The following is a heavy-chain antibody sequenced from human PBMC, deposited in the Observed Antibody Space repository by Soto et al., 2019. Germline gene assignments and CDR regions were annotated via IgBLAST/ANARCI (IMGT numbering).Heavy chain of an antibody. Sequence: QVQLVQSGAEVKKPGSSVKVSCKASGGTFSSYAISWVRQAPGQGLEWMGGIIPIFGTANYAQKFQGTVTITADESTSTAYMELSSLRSEDTAVYYCARMTPPKIQTYYFDYWGQGTLVTVSS. CDR2: IIPIFGTA. CDR1: GGTFSSYA. J-gene: IGHJ4*02. V-gene: IGHV1-69*12. CDR3: ARMTPPKIQTYYFDY. D-gene: IGHD5-18*01.